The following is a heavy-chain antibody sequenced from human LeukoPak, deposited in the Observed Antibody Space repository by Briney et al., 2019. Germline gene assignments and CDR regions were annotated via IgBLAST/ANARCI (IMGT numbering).Heavy chain of an antibody. CDR1: GYTFTGYY. D-gene: IGHD6-19*01. CDR3: ARASYQWLPSQDAFDI. J-gene: IGHJ3*02. V-gene: IGHV1-2*02. CDR2: INPNSGGT. Sequence: GASVKVSCKASGYTFTGYYMHWVRQAPGQGLEWMGWINPNSGGTNYAQKFQGRVTMTRDTSISTAYMELSRLRSDDTAVYYCARASYQWLPSQDAFDIWGQGTMVTVSS.